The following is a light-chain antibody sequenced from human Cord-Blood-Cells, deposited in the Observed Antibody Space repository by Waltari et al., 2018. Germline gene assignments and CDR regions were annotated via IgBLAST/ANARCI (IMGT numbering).Light chain of an antibody. CDR3: QQRSNWPYS. CDR2: DAS. V-gene: IGKV3-11*01. CDR1: QSVSSY. J-gene: IGKJ2*03. Sequence: EIVLTQSPATLSLSPGERATLSCSASQSVSSYLAWYQQKPGQARRLLIYDASDRATGIPARFSGSGSGTDCTLTISSLEPEGVAVYYCQQRSNWPYSFGQGTKLEIK.